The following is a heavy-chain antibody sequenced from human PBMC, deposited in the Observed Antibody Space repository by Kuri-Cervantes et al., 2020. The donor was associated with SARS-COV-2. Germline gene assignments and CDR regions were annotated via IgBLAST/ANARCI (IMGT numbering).Heavy chain of an antibody. V-gene: IGHV4-59*01. CDR2: IYYGGST. CDR3: ARGVVVVPAAVIFFDY. CDR1: GGSISSYY. D-gene: IGHD2-2*01. Sequence: GSLRLSCTVSGGSISSYYWSWIRQPPGRGLEWIGYIYYGGSTNYNPSLKSRVTISVDTSKNQFSLKLSSVTAADTAVYYCARGVVVVPAAVIFFDYWGQGTLVTVSS. J-gene: IGHJ4*02.